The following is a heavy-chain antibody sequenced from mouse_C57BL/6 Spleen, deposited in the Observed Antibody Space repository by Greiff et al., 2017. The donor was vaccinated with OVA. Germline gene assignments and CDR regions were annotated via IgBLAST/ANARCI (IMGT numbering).Heavy chain of an antibody. J-gene: IGHJ3*01. CDR2: IHPNSGST. Sequence: QVQLQQPGAELVKPGASVKLSCKASGYTFTSYWMHWVKQRPGQGLEWIGMIHPNSGSTNYNEKFKSKATLTVDKSSSTAYMQLSSLTSEDSAVYYCARFNDYDAAWFAYWGQGTLVTVSA. D-gene: IGHD2-4*01. V-gene: IGHV1-64*01. CDR1: GYTFTSYW. CDR3: ARFNDYDAAWFAY.